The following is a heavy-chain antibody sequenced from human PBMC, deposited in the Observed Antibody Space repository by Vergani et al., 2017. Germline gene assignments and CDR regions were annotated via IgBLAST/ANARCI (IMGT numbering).Heavy chain of an antibody. V-gene: IGHV1-69*01. CDR1: GGTFSSYA. CDR2: IIPIFGTA. J-gene: IGHJ6*03. CDR3: ARNAYYYYYYMDF. Sequence: QVQLVQSGAEVKKPGSSVKVSCKASGGTFSSYAISWVRQAPGPGLEGMGGIIPIFGTANYAQKFQGRVTSTADESTRTAYMELGSLSSEDTAVYYCARNAYYYYYYMDFWGKGTTVTVSS.